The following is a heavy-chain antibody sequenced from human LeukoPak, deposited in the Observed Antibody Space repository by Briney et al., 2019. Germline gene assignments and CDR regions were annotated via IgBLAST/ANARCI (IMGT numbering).Heavy chain of an antibody. V-gene: IGHV3-21*01. Sequence: PGGSLRLSCAASNFTFSSYSMNWFRQAPGKGLEWVASITSRSTYIFYADSVKGRFTVSRDNAENSLPLQMNSLRAEDTGVYYCARDEETVAGLNGFDLWGQGTLVTVS. J-gene: IGHJ4*02. CDR2: ITSRSTYI. CDR1: NFTFSSYS. D-gene: IGHD6-19*01. CDR3: ARDEETVAGLNGFDL.